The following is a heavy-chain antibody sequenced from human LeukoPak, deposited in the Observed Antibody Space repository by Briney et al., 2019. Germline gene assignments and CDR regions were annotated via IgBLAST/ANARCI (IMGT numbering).Heavy chain of an antibody. CDR1: GFAFSDYW. CDR3: ATSPIFSND. CDR2: ISTDGSST. D-gene: IGHD3-3*01. V-gene: IGHV3-74*01. Sequence: GGSLRLSCAASGFAFSDYWMHWVRQAPGKGLVWVSHISTDGSSTTYADSVRGRFIISRDNARNTLYLQMNSLRVGDTAVYYCATSPIFSNDWGQGTLVTVSS. J-gene: IGHJ4*02.